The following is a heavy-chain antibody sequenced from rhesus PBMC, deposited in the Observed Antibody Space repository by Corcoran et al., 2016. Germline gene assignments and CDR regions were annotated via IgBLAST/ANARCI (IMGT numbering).Heavy chain of an antibody. V-gene: IGHV4-173*01. CDR2: ISGSCWST. CDR1: GGSISSTY. CDR3: ARVAWYYSGSYYYGAFDF. Sequence: QLQLQESGPGLVKPSETLSLTCAVSGGSISSTYWSWIRLPPGKGLEWIGRISGSCWSTDYNPSLKSRVTISTDTSKNQFSLKLSSVTAADTAVYYCARVAWYYSGSYYYGAFDFWGQGLRVTVSS. J-gene: IGHJ3*01. D-gene: IGHD3-16*01.